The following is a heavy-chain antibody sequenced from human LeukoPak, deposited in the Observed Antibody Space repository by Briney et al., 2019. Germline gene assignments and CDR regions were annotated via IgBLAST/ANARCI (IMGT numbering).Heavy chain of an antibody. V-gene: IGHV1-2*02. CDR2: INPNSGGT. D-gene: IGHD3-22*01. CDR3: AREAYYYDSSDYYQGDAFDI. Sequence: APVKVSCKASGYTFTGYYIHWVRQAPGQGLEWMGWINPNSGGTNYAQTFQGRVTMTRETAISTAYMELSRQRDDDTAVYYCAREAYYYDSSDYYQGDAFDIWGQGTMVTVSS. CDR1: GYTFTGYY. J-gene: IGHJ3*02.